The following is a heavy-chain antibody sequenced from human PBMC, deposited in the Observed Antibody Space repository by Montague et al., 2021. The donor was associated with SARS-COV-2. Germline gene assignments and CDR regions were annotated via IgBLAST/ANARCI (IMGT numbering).Heavy chain of an antibody. CDR3: AVNSNYYYYYGMDV. CDR2: IYRSGST. CDR1: GYSISSGYY. V-gene: IGHV4-38-2*02. Sequence: SETLSLTCTVSGYSISSGYYWGWIRQPPGKGLERIGSIYRSGSTYYNPSLKSRVTISVDTSKNQFSLKLSSVTAADTAVYYCAVNSNYYYYYGMDVWGQGTTVTVSS. D-gene: IGHD4-11*01. J-gene: IGHJ6*02.